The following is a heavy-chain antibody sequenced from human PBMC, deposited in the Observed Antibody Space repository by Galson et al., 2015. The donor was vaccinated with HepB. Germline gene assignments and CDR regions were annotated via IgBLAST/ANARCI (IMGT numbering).Heavy chain of an antibody. Sequence: SLRLSCAASGFTFSSYAMSWVRQAPGKGLEWVSAISGSGGSTYYADSVKGRFTISRDNSKNTLYLQMNSLRAEDTAVYYCAKNWQGAAGTKPIFDYWGQGTLVTVSS. D-gene: IGHD6-13*01. J-gene: IGHJ4*02. CDR1: GFTFSSYA. V-gene: IGHV3-23*01. CDR3: AKNWQGAAGTKPIFDY. CDR2: ISGSGGST.